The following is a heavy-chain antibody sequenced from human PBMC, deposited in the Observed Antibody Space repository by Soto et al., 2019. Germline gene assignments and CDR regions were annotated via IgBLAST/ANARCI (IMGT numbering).Heavy chain of an antibody. CDR2: IYDSGVT. Sequence: NPSETLSLTCSVSGAVVTSGENYWSWVRQPPGKGLEWLGYIYDSGVTSYTPALKSRVTLSLYRPNNQVSLKLRSVTAADTAVYFCVRDLAHGYTGNVWGHGKLVT. J-gene: IGHJ3*01. D-gene: IGHD5-18*01. V-gene: IGHV4-30-4*08. CDR3: VRDLAHGYTGNV. CDR1: GAVVTSGENY.